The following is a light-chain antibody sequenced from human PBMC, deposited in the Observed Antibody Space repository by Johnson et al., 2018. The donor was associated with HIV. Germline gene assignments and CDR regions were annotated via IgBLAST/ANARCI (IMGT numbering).Light chain of an antibody. CDR1: SSNIGNNY. Sequence: QSVLTQPPSVSAAPGQKVTISCSGSSSNIGNNYVSWYQHFPGTAPKLLIYENNKRPSGIPDRFSGSKSGTSATLGITGLQTGDEADYYCGTWDSRLNVYLCGPGTKVTVL. CDR3: GTWDSRLNVYL. CDR2: ENN. J-gene: IGLJ1*01. V-gene: IGLV1-51*02.